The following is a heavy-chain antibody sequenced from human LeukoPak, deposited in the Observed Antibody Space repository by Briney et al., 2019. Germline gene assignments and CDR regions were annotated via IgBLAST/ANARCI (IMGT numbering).Heavy chain of an antibody. Sequence: ASVKVSCKASGYTFTGYYMHWVRQAPGQGLEWMGWINPNSGGTNYAQKFQGRVTMTRDTSISTAYMELRSLRSDDTTVYYCARDERYFDWLFSTTGYFDYWGQGTLVTVSS. CDR1: GYTFTGYY. CDR2: INPNSGGT. D-gene: IGHD3-9*01. J-gene: IGHJ4*02. V-gene: IGHV1-2*02. CDR3: ARDERYFDWLFSTTGYFDY.